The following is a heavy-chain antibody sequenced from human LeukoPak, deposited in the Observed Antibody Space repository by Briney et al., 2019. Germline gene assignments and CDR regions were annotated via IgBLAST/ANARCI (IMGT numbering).Heavy chain of an antibody. D-gene: IGHD2-8*01. CDR3: ARGRIGYCTNGVCYTAHAFDY. V-gene: IGHV3-30-3*01. Sequence: GGSXRLSCAASGFTFSSYAMHWVRQAPGKGLEWGAVXSXXGSNKYYADSVKGRFTISRDNSKKTLYLQMNSLRAEDTAVYYCARGRIGYCTNGVCYTAHAFDYWGQGTLVTVSS. CDR1: GFTFSSYA. CDR2: XSXXGSNK. J-gene: IGHJ4*02.